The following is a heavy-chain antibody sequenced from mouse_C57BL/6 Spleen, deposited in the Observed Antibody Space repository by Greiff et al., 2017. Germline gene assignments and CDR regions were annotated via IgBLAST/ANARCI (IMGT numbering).Heavy chain of an antibody. D-gene: IGHD2-12*01. V-gene: IGHV1-61*01. Sequence: QVQLQQPGAELVRPGSSVKLSCKASGYTFTSYWMDWVKQRPGQGLEWIGNIYPSDSETHYNQKFKDKATLTVDKSSSTAYMQLSSLTSEDSAVYYCARCYLYAMDYWGQGTSVTVSS. CDR1: GYTFTSYW. CDR3: ARCYLYAMDY. CDR2: IYPSDSET. J-gene: IGHJ4*01.